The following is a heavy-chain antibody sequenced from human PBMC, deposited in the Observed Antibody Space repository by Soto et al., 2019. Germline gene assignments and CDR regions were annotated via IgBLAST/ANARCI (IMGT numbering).Heavy chain of an antibody. V-gene: IGHV4-39*01. CDR1: GGSISSSSYY. J-gene: IGHJ4*02. CDR2: IYYSGST. Sequence: SETLSLTCTVSGGSISSSSYYWGWIRQPPGKGLEWIGSIYYSGSTYYNPSLKSRVTISVDTSKNQFSLKLSSVTAADTAVYYCASHYSSGWYYFDYWGQGTLVTVSS. D-gene: IGHD6-19*01. CDR3: ASHYSSGWYYFDY.